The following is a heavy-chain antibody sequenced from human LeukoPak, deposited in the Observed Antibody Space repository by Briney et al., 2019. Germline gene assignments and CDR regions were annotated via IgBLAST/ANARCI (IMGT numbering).Heavy chain of an antibody. CDR3: ARDQEGFGY. CDR2: IYPRDGST. J-gene: IGHJ4*02. CDR1: GYTFTSNY. V-gene: IGHV1-46*01. Sequence: ASVTVSCTASGYTFTSNYIHWVRQAPGQGLEWMGMIYPRDGSTSYAQKFQGRVTVTRDTSTSTVHMELSGLRSEDTAVYYCARDQEGFGYWGQGTLVTVSS.